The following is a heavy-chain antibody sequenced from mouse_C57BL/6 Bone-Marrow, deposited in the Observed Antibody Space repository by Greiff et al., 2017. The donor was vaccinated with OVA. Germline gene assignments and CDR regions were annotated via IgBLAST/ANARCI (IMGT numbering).Heavy chain of an antibody. J-gene: IGHJ2*01. V-gene: IGHV14-4*01. CDR2: IDPENGDT. Sequence: VQLQQSGAELVRPGASVKLSCTASGFNIKDDYMHWVKQRPEQGLEWIGWIDPENGDTEYASKFQGKATITADTSSNTACLQLSSLASEDTAVYYCTTDSSGYVWGQGTTLTVSS. CDR1: GFNIKDDY. CDR3: TTDSSGYV. D-gene: IGHD3-2*02.